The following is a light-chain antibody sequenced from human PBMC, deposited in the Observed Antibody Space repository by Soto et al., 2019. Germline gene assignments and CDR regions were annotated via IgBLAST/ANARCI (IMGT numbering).Light chain of an antibody. CDR2: AES. CDR1: QSISSY. CDR3: QQSYSTPLT. V-gene: IGKV1-39*01. Sequence: DIQMTQSPSSLSASVGDRVTITCRASQSISSYLNWYQQKPGKAPKLLIYAESSLQSGVPSRFSGPGSGTDFTLTISSLQPEDFATYYCQQSYSTPLTFGGGTKVEIK. J-gene: IGKJ4*01.